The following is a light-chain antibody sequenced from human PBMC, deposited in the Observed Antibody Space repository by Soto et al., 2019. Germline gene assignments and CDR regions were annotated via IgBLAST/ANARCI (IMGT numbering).Light chain of an antibody. J-gene: IGLJ1*01. CDR2: YDS. V-gene: IGLV2-14*01. CDR1: SSDVGGYNY. CDR3: SSYTSSITYV. Sequence: QSVLTQPASVSGSPGQSIAISCTGTSSDVGGYNYVSWYQQHPGKAPKLMVYYDSNRPSGVSNRFSGSKSGNTASLTISGIQAEDEADYYCSSYTSSITYVFGTGTKLTVL.